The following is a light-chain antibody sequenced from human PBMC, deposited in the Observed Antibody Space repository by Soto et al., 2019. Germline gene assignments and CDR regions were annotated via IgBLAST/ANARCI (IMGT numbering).Light chain of an antibody. CDR3: FSFTTAHTHN. CDR2: EVT. V-gene: IGLV2-14*01. J-gene: IGLJ1*01. Sequence: QSALTQPASVSGSPGQSITISCTGTSSDIGAYDYVSWFQQHPDKAPKLMISEVTNRPSGVSDRFSGSKSGNAASLTISGLQAEDEAYYFCFSFTTAHTHNFGTGTKVTVL. CDR1: SSDIGAYDY.